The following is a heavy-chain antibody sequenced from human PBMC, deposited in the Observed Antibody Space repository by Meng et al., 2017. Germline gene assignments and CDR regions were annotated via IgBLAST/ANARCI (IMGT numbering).Heavy chain of an antibody. V-gene: IGHV3-30*01. Sequence: VPGVGAGGGVGQPGRSLGLSCAASGFTFSSYAMHWVRQAPGKGLEWVAVISYDGSNKYYADSVKGRFTISRDNSKNTLYLQMNSLRAEDTAVYYCASMGYWGQGTLVTVSS. J-gene: IGHJ4*02. D-gene: IGHD3-10*01. CDR3: ASMGY. CDR2: ISYDGSNK. CDR1: GFTFSSYA.